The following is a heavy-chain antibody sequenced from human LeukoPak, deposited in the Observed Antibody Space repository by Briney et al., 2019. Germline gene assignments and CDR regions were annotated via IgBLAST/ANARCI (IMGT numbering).Heavy chain of an antibody. D-gene: IGHD5-18*01. CDR1: GGTFSSSA. Sequence: ASVKVSCRTSGGTFSSSAITWVRQAPGQGLEWMGRIIPVLNITTYAQKFQGSVTITADTSTSTVYMELSSLRSEETAVYYCARDQGLTAPPPYGLDVWGQGTTVIVSS. J-gene: IGHJ6*02. CDR3: ARDQGLTAPPPYGLDV. V-gene: IGHV1-69*04. CDR2: IIPVLNIT.